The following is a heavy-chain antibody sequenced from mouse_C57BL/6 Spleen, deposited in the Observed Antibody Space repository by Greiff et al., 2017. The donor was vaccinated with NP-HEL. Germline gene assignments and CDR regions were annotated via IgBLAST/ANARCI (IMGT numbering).Heavy chain of an antibody. D-gene: IGHD2-3*01. CDR1: GFSLTSYG. V-gene: IGHV2-2*01. Sequence: QVQLKQSGPGLVQPSQSLSITCTVSGFSLTSYGVHWVRQSPGKGLEWLGVIWSGGSTDYNAAFISRLSISKDNSTSQVFFKMNSLQADDTAIYYCARTFYDGYYDYYAMDYWGQGTSVTVSS. CDR2: IWSGGST. CDR3: ARTFYDGYYDYYAMDY. J-gene: IGHJ4*01.